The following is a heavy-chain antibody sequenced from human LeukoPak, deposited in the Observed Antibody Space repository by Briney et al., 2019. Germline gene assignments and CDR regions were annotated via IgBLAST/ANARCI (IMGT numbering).Heavy chain of an antibody. Sequence: SETLSLTCAVYGGSFSGYYWSWIRQPPGKGLEWIGEINHSGSTNYNASLKSRVTISVDTSKNQFSLKLSSVTAADTSVYFCARGLYCSSTSCYVDYWGQGTLVTVSS. J-gene: IGHJ4*02. D-gene: IGHD2-2*01. CDR2: INHSGST. CDR1: GGSFSGYY. V-gene: IGHV4-34*01. CDR3: ARGLYCSSTSCYVDY.